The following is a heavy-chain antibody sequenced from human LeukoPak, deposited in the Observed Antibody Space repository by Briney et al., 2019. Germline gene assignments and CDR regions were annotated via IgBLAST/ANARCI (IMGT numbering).Heavy chain of an antibody. CDR1: GGSISSYY. Sequence: PSETLSLTCTVSGGSISSYYWSWIRQPPGKGLEWIGYIYYSGSTNYNPSLKSRVTISVDTSKNQFSLKLSSVTAADTAVYYCASNGYSSGWSEYWGQGTLVTVSS. V-gene: IGHV4-59*08. D-gene: IGHD6-19*01. CDR3: ASNGYSSGWSEY. CDR2: IYYSGST. J-gene: IGHJ4*02.